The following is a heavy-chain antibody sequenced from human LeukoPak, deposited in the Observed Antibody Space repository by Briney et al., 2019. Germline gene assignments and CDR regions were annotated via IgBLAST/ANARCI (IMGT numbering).Heavy chain of an antibody. J-gene: IGHJ4*02. D-gene: IGHD5-18*01. CDR3: ARDRGWIRKADY. Sequence: GGSLRLSCAASGFTFSSYELNWVREAPGKGLEWVSYISSSGSTIYYADSLKGRFTISRDNAKNSLYLQKHSLRAEDTAVYYCARDRGWIRKADYWGQGTLVTVSS. CDR1: GFTFSSYE. CDR2: ISSSGSTI. V-gene: IGHV3-48*03.